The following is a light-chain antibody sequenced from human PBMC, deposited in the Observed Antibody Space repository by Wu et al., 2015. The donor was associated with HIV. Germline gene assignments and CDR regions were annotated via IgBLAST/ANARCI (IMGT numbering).Light chain of an antibody. Sequence: EIVLTQSPATLSLSPGRRATLSCRASQSIARDLAWYQQKPGQSPRLLIYGASDRATGIPDRFSGSGSGTDFSLTISRLEPEDFAVYYCQQYGSSSYTFGQGT. CDR1: QSIARD. CDR2: GAS. V-gene: IGKV3-20*01. J-gene: IGKJ2*01. CDR3: QQYGSSSYT.